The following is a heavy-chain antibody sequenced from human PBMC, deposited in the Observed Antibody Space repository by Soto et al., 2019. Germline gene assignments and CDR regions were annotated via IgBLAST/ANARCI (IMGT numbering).Heavy chain of an antibody. CDR3: ARRYGSVFDY. Sequence: QVQLQESGPGLVKPSETLSLTCTASGGSISSYYWSWIRQPPGKGLEWIGYIYYSGSTKYNPSLKSRVHISVNMSKNHFSLKLSSVTAADTAVYYCARRYGSVFDYWGQGTLVTVSS. D-gene: IGHD6-19*01. J-gene: IGHJ4*02. CDR2: IYYSGST. CDR1: GGSISSYY. V-gene: IGHV4-59*01.